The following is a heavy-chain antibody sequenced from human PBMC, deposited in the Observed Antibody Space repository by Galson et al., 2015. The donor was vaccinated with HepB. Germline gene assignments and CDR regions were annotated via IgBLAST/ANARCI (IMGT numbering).Heavy chain of an antibody. V-gene: IGHV5-51*01. D-gene: IGHD2-2*01. Sequence: QSGAEVKKPGESLKIPCKGSGYSFTSYWIGWVRQMPGKGLEWMGIIYPGDSDTRYSPSFQGQVTISADKSISTAYLQWSSLKASDTAMYYCARLIPEYCSSTSCPLSDPYGMDVWGQGTTVTVSS. CDR1: GYSFTSYW. CDR3: ARLIPEYCSSTSCPLSDPYGMDV. J-gene: IGHJ6*02. CDR2: IYPGDSDT.